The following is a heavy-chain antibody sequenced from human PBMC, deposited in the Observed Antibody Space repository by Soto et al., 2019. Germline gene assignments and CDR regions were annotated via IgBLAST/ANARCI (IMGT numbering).Heavy chain of an antibody. CDR2: INHSGDT. J-gene: IGHJ6*02. V-gene: IGHV4-34*01. Sequence: QLQLQQWGAGLLKPSETLSLTCAVYGSSFSGYYWSWLRQTPEKGLEWIGEINHSGDTKYNPALESRVTISVDTSKNQFSLKVNSVSAADTAVYYCARTGGMDVWGQGATVNVSS. CDR3: ARTGGMDV. CDR1: GSSFSGYY.